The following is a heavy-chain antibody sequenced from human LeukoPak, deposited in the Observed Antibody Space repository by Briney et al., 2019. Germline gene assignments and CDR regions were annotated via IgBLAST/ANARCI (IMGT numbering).Heavy chain of an antibody. D-gene: IGHD3-22*01. CDR2: ITWNSGSI. V-gene: IGHV3-9*01. J-gene: IGHJ4*02. CDR3: ARGSYYYDTSGYYPIDY. CDR1: GFTFDDYD. Sequence: GRSLRLSCAASGFTFDDYDMHWVRQVPGKGLEWVSGITWNSGSIGYADSVKGRFTISRDNAKNALYLQMNSLKPEDTALCYCARGSYYYDTSGYYPIDYWGQGTLVTVSS.